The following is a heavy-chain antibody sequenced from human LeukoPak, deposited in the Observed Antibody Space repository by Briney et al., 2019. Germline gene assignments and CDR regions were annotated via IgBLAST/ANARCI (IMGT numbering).Heavy chain of an antibody. CDR1: GGSISSTSHY. J-gene: IGHJ4*02. CDR2: IYYSGTT. Sequence: PSETLSLTCTVSGGSISSTSHYWGWIRQPPGKGLEYIGTIYYSGTTHYNPSLKSRVTISVDTSKNQFSLKLSSVTAADTAVYYCAAKRYDFWNWGQGTLVTVSS. CDR3: AAKRYDFWN. V-gene: IGHV4-39*01. D-gene: IGHD3-3*01.